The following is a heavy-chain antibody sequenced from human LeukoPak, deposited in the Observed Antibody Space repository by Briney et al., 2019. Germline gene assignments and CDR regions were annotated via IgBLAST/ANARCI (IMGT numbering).Heavy chain of an antibody. J-gene: IGHJ6*03. V-gene: IGHV4-34*01. CDR1: GGSFSGYY. CDR2: INHSGST. Sequence: PSETLSLTCAVYGGSFSGYYWSWIRQPPGKGLEWIGEINHSGSTNYNPSLKSRVTISVDTSKNQFSLKLSSVTAADTAVYYCARVHYDILTGYHPYFYYYMDVWGKGTTVTISS. D-gene: IGHD3-9*01. CDR3: ARVHYDILTGYHPYFYYYMDV.